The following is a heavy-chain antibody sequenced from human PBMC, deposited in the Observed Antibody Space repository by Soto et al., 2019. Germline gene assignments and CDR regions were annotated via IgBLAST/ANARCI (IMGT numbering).Heavy chain of an antibody. J-gene: IGHJ3*02. CDR1: GFTFSSYA. Sequence: EVQLLESGGGLVQPGGSLRLSCAASGFTFSSYAMSWVRQAPGKELEWVSAISGSGGSTYYADSVKGRFTISRDNSKHTLYLQMNSLRAEDTAVYYCAKSEVLTHAFDIWGQGTMVTVSS. CDR3: AKSEVLTHAFDI. V-gene: IGHV3-23*01. CDR2: ISGSGGST.